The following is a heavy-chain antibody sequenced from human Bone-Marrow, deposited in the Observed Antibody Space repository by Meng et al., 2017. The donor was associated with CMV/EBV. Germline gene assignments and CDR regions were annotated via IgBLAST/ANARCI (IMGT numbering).Heavy chain of an antibody. CDR2: TQNSGNT. CDR3: ARGDRVELEPFDY. Sequence: QLKMKDSGPGHVKPSQIPSLPWAGDAGSSRSGSYDWIGIPQPAGKGLEWIGRTQNSGNTNYNPSLKSRVTISVDTSKNQLSLKVTSVTAADTAVYYCARGDRVELEPFDYWGRGSLVTVSS. D-gene: IGHD1-1*01. CDR1: AGSSRSGSYD. J-gene: IGHJ4*02. V-gene: IGHV4-61*02.